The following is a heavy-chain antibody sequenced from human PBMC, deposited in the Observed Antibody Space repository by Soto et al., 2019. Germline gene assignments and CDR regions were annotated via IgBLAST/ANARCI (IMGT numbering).Heavy chain of an antibody. J-gene: IGHJ6*02. D-gene: IGHD2-15*01. V-gene: IGHV3-7*01. CDR2: IKQDGSEE. Sequence: GGSLRLSCVASGFSFSSYWMSWVRQAPGKGLEWVANIKQDGSEEYYVDSVKGRFTISRDNAKNSLYLQMNSLRDDDTAVYYCARDCSGGSCYSHYYYGMGVWGQGTTVTVS. CDR3: ARDCSGGSCYSHYYYGMGV. CDR1: GFSFSSYW.